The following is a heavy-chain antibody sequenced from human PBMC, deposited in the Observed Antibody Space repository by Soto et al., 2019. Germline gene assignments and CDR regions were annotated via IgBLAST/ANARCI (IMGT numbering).Heavy chain of an antibody. V-gene: IGHV1-69*13. CDR2: IIPIFGTA. CDR3: AGAAGTYYYDSSGYYVGQY. D-gene: IGHD3-22*01. Sequence: SVKVSCKASGGTFSSYAISWVRQAPGQGLEWMGGIIPIFGTANYAQKFQGRVTITADESTSTAYMELSSLRSEDTAVYYCAGAAGTYYYDSSGYYVGQYWGQGTLVTVSS. CDR1: GGTFSSYA. J-gene: IGHJ4*02.